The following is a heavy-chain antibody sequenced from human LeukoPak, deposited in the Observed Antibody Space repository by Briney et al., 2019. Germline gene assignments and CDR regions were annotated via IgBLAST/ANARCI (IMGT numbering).Heavy chain of an antibody. CDR3: VRVRIQRFGEVFRVPTIFDS. CDR1: GGSFNDYF. CDR2: ISHNART. V-gene: IGHV4-34*01. D-gene: IGHD3-10*01. Sequence: PSETLSLTCAVYGGSFNDYFWSWIRQPPGKGLEWIGEISHNARTNSNPSLKSRVTMSVDTSRNQFSLTLKSVTAADTAVYYCVRVRIQRFGEVFRVPTIFDSWGHGTLVTVSS. J-gene: IGHJ5*01.